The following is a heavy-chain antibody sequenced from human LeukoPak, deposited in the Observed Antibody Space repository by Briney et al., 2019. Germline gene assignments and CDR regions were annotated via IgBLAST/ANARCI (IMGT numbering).Heavy chain of an antibody. CDR1: GGSISSSGYY. J-gene: IGHJ4*02. CDR2: IDYSGST. CDR3: ARFYGSGSYSTDY. V-gene: IGHV4-39*07. Sequence: SETLSLTCTVSGGSISSSGYYWGWIRQSPGKGLECVGSIDYSGSTYYNPSLKSRVTISVDTSKNQFSLKLSSVTAADTAVYYCARFYGSGSYSTDYWGQGTLVTVSS. D-gene: IGHD3-10*01.